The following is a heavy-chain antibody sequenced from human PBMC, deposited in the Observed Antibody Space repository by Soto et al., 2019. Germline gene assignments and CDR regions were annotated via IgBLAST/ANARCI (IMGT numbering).Heavy chain of an antibody. CDR3: ARGNTGGSCYSV. Sequence: QVQLVQSGAEVKKPGASVKVSCKASGYTFATYGFSWVRQAPGQGLEWMGWISASNGNTNYAQKLRGRVTMTTDTSTSTAYMELRSLRSDDTAVFYCARGNTGGSCYSVWGQGMLVTVSS. V-gene: IGHV1-18*01. J-gene: IGHJ4*02. D-gene: IGHD2-15*01. CDR2: ISASNGNT. CDR1: GYTFATYG.